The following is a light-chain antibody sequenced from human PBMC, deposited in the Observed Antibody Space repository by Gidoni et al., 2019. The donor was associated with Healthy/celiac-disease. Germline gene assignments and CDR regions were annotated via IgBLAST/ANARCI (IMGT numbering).Light chain of an antibody. V-gene: IGKV1-33*01. CDR3: QQWGT. CDR2: DAS. CDR1: QDISNY. Sequence: DIQMTQSPSSLSASVGDRVTITCQASQDISNYLNWYQQKPGKAPKLLIYDASNLETGVPSRFSGSGSGTDFTFTISSLQPEDIATYYCQQWGTFGQXTKLEIK. J-gene: IGKJ2*01.